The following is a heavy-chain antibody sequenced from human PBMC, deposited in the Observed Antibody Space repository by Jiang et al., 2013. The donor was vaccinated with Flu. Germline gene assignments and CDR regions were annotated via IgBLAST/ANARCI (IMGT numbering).Heavy chain of an antibody. Sequence: GLVKPSETLSLTCTVSGGSISNYYWNWIRQPAGKGLEWIGRIMPGTTNXNPPHNSRVTVSLDTSKNQFSLRLSSVTAADTAVYYCARAWGDSWGQGTLVTVSS. J-gene: IGHJ4*02. CDR1: GGSISNYY. V-gene: IGHV4-4*07. D-gene: IGHD1-26*01. CDR3: ARAWGDS. CDR2: IMPGTT.